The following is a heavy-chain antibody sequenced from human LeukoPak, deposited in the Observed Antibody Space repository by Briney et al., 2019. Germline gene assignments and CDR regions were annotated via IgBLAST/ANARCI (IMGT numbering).Heavy chain of an antibody. CDR2: ISAYNGNT. CDR1: GYTFTSYG. D-gene: IGHD6-19*01. V-gene: IGHV1-18*01. CDR3: ARDFPYSSGWQGFDY. J-gene: IGHJ4*02. Sequence: ASVKVSCKASGYTFTSYGISWVRQAPGQGLEWMGWISAYNGNTNYAQKPQGRVTMTTDTSTSTAYMELRSLRSDDTAVYYCARDFPYSSGWQGFDYWGQGTLVTVSS.